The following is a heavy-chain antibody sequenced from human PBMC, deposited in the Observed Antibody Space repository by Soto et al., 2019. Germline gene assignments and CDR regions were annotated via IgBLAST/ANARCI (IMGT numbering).Heavy chain of an antibody. CDR3: ARDSGYYGSGRNWFDP. J-gene: IGHJ5*02. D-gene: IGHD3-10*01. V-gene: IGHV3-30*04. Sequence: GGPLRLSCAASGFTFSSYAMHWVRQAPGKGLEWVAVISYDGSNKYYADSVKGRFTISRDNSKNTLHLQMNSLRAEDTAVYYCARDSGYYGSGRNWFDPWGQGTLVTVS. CDR1: GFTFSSYA. CDR2: ISYDGSNK.